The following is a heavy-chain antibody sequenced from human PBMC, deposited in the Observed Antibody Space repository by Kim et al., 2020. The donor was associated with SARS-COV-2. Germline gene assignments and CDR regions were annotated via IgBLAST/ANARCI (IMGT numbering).Heavy chain of an antibody. D-gene: IGHD6-13*01. V-gene: IGHV4-30-2*04. J-gene: IGHJ3*02. CDR3: ARGIYSSSDDAFDI. Sequence: NPSLKSRVTISVDTSKNQFSLKLSSVTAADTAVYYCARGIYSSSDDAFDIWGQGTMVTVSS.